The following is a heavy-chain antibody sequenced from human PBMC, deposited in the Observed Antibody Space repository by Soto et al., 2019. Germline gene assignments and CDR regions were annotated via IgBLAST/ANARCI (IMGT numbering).Heavy chain of an antibody. Sequence: ASVEVSCKASGYTFTGYYMHWVRQAPGQGLEWMGWINPNSGGTNYAQKFQGRVTMTRDTSISTAYMELSRLRSDDTAVYYCARDPAKKYYYDGSDGFDYWGQGTLVTVS. CDR1: GYTFTGYY. J-gene: IGHJ4*02. CDR2: INPNSGGT. V-gene: IGHV1-2*02. D-gene: IGHD3-22*01. CDR3: ARDPAKKYYYDGSDGFDY.